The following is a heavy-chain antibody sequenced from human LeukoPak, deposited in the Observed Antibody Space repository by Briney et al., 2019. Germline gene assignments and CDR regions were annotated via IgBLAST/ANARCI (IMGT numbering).Heavy chain of an antibody. D-gene: IGHD3-22*01. J-gene: IGHJ3*01. Sequence: GGSLRLSCAASGFTFSTYTMNWVRQAPGKGLEWVSSISSSVSYTYYPDSVKGRFTISRDNAKNSLFLQMNSLRAEDTAVYYCARDLGRSGYYTVDAFDLWGQGTLATVSS. CDR2: ISSSVSYT. CDR3: ARDLGRSGYYTVDAFDL. CDR1: GFTFSTYT. V-gene: IGHV3-21*01.